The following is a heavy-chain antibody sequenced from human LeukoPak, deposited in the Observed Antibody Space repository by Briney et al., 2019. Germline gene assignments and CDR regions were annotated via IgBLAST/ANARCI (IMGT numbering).Heavy chain of an antibody. CDR2: GT. J-gene: IGHJ3*02. V-gene: IGHV1-2*02. D-gene: IGHD2-2*03. CDR3: ARYGGYCSSTSCYPGDAFDI. Sequence: GTNYAQKFQGRVTITRHTSISTAYMELSRLRSDDTAVYYCARYGGYCSSTSCYPGDAFDIWGQGTMVTVSS.